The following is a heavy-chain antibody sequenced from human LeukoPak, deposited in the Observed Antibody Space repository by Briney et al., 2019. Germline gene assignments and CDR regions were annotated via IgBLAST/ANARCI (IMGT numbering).Heavy chain of an antibody. D-gene: IGHD4-23*01. CDR3: ATEDGGRFH. CDR2: ISSSSVPI. V-gene: IGHV3-48*02. Sequence: GGSLRLSCAASGFSFSTYSMNWVRQAPGKGLEGLSYISSSSVPIYYADSVKGRFTISRDNAKNALYLDMNSLRDEDTAVYYCATEDGGRFHWGQGTLVTVSS. CDR1: GFSFSTYS. J-gene: IGHJ4*02.